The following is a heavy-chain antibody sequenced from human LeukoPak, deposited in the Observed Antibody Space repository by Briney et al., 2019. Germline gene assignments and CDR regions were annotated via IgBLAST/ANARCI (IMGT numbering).Heavy chain of an antibody. V-gene: IGHV3-15*01. CDR1: GFTFSNAW. J-gene: IGHJ4*02. CDR2: IKSKTDGGTT. D-gene: IGHD2-2*01. Sequence: GGSLRLSCTASGFTFSNAWMSWVRQAPGKGLEWVGRIKSKTDGGTTDYAAPVKGRFTISRDDSKNTLYLQMNSLKTEDTAVYYCTTVLKYQLLRVDYWGQGTLVTVSS. CDR3: TTVLKYQLLRVDY.